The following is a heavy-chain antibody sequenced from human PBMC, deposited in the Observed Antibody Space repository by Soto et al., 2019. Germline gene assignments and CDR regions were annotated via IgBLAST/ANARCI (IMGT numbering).Heavy chain of an antibody. Sequence: PDGSLRLSCPPCAFTYGSCSKNWPRHAPSLWRGKVAVISYDGSNKYSADSVKGRFTISRDNSKNTLYLQMNSLRAEDRAVYYCARGPGYSYDLYYYYGMDVWGQGTTVTVSS. V-gene: IGHV3-30-3*01. CDR3: ARGPGYSYDLYYYYGMDV. J-gene: IGHJ6*02. CDR1: AFTYGSCS. D-gene: IGHD5-18*01. CDR2: ISYDGSNK.